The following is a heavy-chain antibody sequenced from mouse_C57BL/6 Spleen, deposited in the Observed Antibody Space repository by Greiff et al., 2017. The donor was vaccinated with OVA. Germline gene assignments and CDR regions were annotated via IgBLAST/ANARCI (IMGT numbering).Heavy chain of an antibody. D-gene: IGHD1-1*01. CDR2: IDPNSGGT. V-gene: IGHV1-72*01. Sequence: QVQLQQPGAELVKPGASVKLSCKASGYTFTSYWMHWVKQRPGRGLEWIGRIDPNSGGTKFNEKFKSKATLTVDKPSRTAYMQLLSLTSDDSAVDYCARVHYGSSNYFDYWGQGTTLTVSS. CDR1: GYTFTSYW. J-gene: IGHJ2*01. CDR3: ARVHYGSSNYFDY.